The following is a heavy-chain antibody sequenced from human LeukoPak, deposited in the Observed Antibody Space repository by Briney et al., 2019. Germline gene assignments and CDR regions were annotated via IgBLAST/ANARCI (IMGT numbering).Heavy chain of an antibody. CDR3: ATSSRTYSSTDY. Sequence: SVKVSCKASGGTFSSYAISWVRQAPGQGLEWMGGIIPIFGTANYAQSFQGRVTMTADESTSTAYMELSSLRSEDTAVYYCATSSRTYSSTDYWGQGTLVTVSS. V-gene: IGHV1-69*01. J-gene: IGHJ4*02. D-gene: IGHD6-13*01. CDR1: GGTFSSYA. CDR2: IIPIFGTA.